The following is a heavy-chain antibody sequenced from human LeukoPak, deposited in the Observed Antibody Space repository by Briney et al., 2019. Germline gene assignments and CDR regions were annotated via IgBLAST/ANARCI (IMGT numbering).Heavy chain of an antibody. CDR3: ARPYSSSWYGFDP. D-gene: IGHD6-13*01. J-gene: IGHJ5*02. CDR1: GFTFSSYT. V-gene: IGHV3-21*04. CDR2: ISSGGTYI. Sequence: GGSLRLSCAGSGFTFSSYTMNWVRQAPGKGLEWVSSISSGGTYIYNADSVKGRFTISRDNAKNSLYLQMNSLRAEDTAVYYCARPYSSSWYGFDPWGQGTLVTVSS.